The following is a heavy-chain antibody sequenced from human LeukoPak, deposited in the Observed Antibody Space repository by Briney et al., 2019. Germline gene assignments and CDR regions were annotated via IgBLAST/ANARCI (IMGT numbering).Heavy chain of an antibody. V-gene: IGHV3-23*01. Sequence: GGSLRLSCAASGFTFSNYAMSWVRQAPGKGLEWVSSISGSGGSTYYADSVKGRFTSSRDNSKNTLYLHMNSLRPEDTAVYYCARRRGDYFDYWGQGTLVTVSS. CDR2: ISGSGGST. CDR1: GFTFSNYA. J-gene: IGHJ4*02. CDR3: ARRRGDYFDY. D-gene: IGHD3-10*01.